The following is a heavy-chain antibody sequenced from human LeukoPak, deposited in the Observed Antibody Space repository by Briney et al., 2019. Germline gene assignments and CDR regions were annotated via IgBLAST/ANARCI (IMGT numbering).Heavy chain of an antibody. CDR3: ARDPSDFWSGYPYYFDY. CDR1: GFTFSSYA. Sequence: SGGSLRLSCAASGFTFSSYAMHWVRPAPGKGLEWVAVISYDGSNKYYADSVKGRFTISRDNSKNTPYLQMNSLRAEDTAVYYCARDPSDFWSGYPYYFDYWGQGTLVTVSS. V-gene: IGHV3-30-3*01. J-gene: IGHJ4*02. D-gene: IGHD3-3*01. CDR2: ISYDGSNK.